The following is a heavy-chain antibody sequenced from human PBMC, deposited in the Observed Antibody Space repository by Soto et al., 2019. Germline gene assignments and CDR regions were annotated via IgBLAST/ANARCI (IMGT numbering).Heavy chain of an antibody. D-gene: IGHD2-8*01. V-gene: IGHV5-51*01. J-gene: IGHJ6*02. CDR3: ARYPTNGYYYCYGMDV. CDR1: GYSFTSYW. Sequence: PGESLKISCKGSGYSFTSYWIGWVRQMPGKGLEWMGIIYPGDSDTRYSPSFQGQVTISADKSISTAYLQWSSLKASDTAMYYCARYPTNGYYYCYGMDVWGQGTTVTVSS. CDR2: IYPGDSDT.